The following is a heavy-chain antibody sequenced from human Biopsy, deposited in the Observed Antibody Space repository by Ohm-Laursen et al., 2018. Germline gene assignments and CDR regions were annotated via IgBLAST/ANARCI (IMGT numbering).Heavy chain of an antibody. Sequence: SSVKVSCKASGDSFSNYAISWVRQAPGQGLEWVGRIISMVGTPKYAQKFQGRATITVDKSTSTAYLDLSSLKSEDTAVYYCARDKTVLNYYFASDVWGQGTTVTVSS. D-gene: IGHD2/OR15-2a*01. CDR2: IISMVGTP. CDR3: ARDKTVLNYYFASDV. CDR1: GDSFSNYA. V-gene: IGHV1-69*04. J-gene: IGHJ6*01.